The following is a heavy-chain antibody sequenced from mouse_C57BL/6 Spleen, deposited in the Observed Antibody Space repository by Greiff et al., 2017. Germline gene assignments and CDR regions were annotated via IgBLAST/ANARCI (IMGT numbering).Heavy chain of an antibody. V-gene: IGHV1-61*01. CDR2: IYPSDSET. CDR3: ASLLEDYFDY. J-gene: IGHJ2*01. D-gene: IGHD2-14*01. CDR1: GYTFTSYW. Sequence: QVQLQQSGAELVRPGSSVKLSCKASGYTFTSYWMDWVKQRPGQGLEWIGNIYPSDSETHYNQKFKDKATLTVDKSSSTAYMQLSSLPSEDSAVYYCASLLEDYFDYWGQGTTLTVAS.